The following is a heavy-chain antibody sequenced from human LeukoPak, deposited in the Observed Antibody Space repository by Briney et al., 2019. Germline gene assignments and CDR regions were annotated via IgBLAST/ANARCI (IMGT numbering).Heavy chain of an antibody. CDR1: GFTVSSNY. Sequence: GGSLRLSCAASGFTVSSNYMSWVRQAPGKGLEWVSVIYSGGTTYYADSVKGRFTISRDNSKNTLYLQMNSPIAEDTAVYYCAKGGGIHVSFDYWGQGTLVTVSS. J-gene: IGHJ4*02. D-gene: IGHD3-10*01. CDR3: AKGGGIHVSFDY. V-gene: IGHV3-66*01. CDR2: IYSGGTT.